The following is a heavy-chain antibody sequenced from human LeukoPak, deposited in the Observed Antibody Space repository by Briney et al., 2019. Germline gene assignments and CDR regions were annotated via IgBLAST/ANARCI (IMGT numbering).Heavy chain of an antibody. Sequence: GGSLRLSCAASGFTFSSYSMNWVRQAPGKGLEWVSSISSSSSYMYYADSVKGRFTISRDNAKNSLYLQMNSLRAEDTAVYYCARAAYCGGDCYGRYFDYWGQGTLVTVSS. D-gene: IGHD2-21*02. CDR3: ARAAYCGGDCYGRYFDY. CDR2: ISSSSSYM. CDR1: GFTFSSYS. J-gene: IGHJ4*02. V-gene: IGHV3-21*01.